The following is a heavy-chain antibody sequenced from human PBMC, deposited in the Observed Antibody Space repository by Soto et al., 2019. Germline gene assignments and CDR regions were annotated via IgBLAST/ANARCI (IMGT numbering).Heavy chain of an antibody. CDR1: GFTFSSYA. J-gene: IGHJ4*02. CDR3: ASGEGY. Sequence: LGGSLRLSCAASGFTFSSYAMTWVRQAPGKGLEWVSTISYSASSSYYADSVKGRSTISRDNSKNMLYLQMNSLRAEDTAVYYCASGEGYWGQGTLVTVSS. V-gene: IGHV3-23*01. CDR2: ISYSASSS. D-gene: IGHD3-10*01.